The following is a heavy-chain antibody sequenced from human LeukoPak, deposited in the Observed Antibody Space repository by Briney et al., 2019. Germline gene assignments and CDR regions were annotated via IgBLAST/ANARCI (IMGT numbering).Heavy chain of an antibody. J-gene: IGHJ4*02. V-gene: IGHV3-21*01. CDR3: ARGVLTGDPDY. CDR1: GFTFSSYS. D-gene: IGHD7-27*01. Sequence: GGSLRLSCAASGFTFSSYSMNWVRQAPGEGLEWVSSISSSSSYIYYADSVKGRFTISRDNAKNSLYLQMNSLRAEDTAVYYCARGVLTGDPDYWGQGTLVTVSS. CDR2: ISSSSSYI.